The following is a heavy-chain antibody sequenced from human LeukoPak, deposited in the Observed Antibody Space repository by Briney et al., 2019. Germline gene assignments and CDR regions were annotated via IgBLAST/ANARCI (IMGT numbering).Heavy chain of an antibody. V-gene: IGHV4-34*01. CDR1: GGSFSGYY. Sequence: SETLSLTCAVYGGSFSGYYWSWIRQPPGKGLEWIGEINHSGSTNYNPSLKSRVTISVDTSKNQFSLKLSSVTAADTAVYYCARVRGGTPYYYYYMDVWGKGTTVTVSS. CDR3: ARVRGGTPYYYYYMDV. CDR2: INHSGST. D-gene: IGHD3-10*01. J-gene: IGHJ6*03.